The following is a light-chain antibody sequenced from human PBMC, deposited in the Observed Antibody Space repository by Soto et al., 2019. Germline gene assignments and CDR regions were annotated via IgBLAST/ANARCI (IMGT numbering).Light chain of an antibody. CDR3: QQYNNWPFT. J-gene: IGKJ3*01. CDR2: GAS. CDR1: QSISSN. V-gene: IGKV3-15*01. Sequence: EIVMTQSPATLSVSPGERATLSCRASQSISSNLAWYQQKPGQTPRLLIYGASTRATGIPATFSGSGSGTEFTLTISSLLSEDFAVYYCQQYNNWPFTFGTGTKVDIK.